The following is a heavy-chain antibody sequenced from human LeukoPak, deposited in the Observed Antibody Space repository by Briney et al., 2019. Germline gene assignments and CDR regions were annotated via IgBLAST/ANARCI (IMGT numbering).Heavy chain of an antibody. CDR2: IIPIFGTA. Sequence: SVKVSCKASGGTFSSYAISWVRQAPGQGLEWMGGIIPIFGTANYAQKLQGRVTITTDESTSTAYMELSSLRSEDTAVYYCARDAGDGSCLDYWGQGTLVTVSS. CDR1: GGTFSSYA. V-gene: IGHV1-69*05. CDR3: ARDAGDGSCLDY. D-gene: IGHD1-26*01. J-gene: IGHJ4*02.